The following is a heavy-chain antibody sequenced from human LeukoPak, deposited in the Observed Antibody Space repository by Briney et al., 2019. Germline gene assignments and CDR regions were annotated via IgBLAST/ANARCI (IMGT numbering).Heavy chain of an antibody. Sequence: GGSLRLFCAASGFTFDDYAMYWVRQTPGKGLEWVSGISWNSGSIGYADSVKGRFAISRDNAKNSLYLQMNSLRAEDTALYYCAKDVCGGDCGFDYWGQGTLVTVS. CDR3: AKDVCGGDCGFDY. CDR1: GFTFDDYA. CDR2: ISWNSGSI. D-gene: IGHD2-21*02. V-gene: IGHV3-9*01. J-gene: IGHJ4*02.